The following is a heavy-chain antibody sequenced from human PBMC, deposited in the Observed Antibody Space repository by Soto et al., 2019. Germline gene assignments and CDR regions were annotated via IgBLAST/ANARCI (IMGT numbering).Heavy chain of an antibody. Sequence: SVKVSCKASGGTFSSYAISWVRQAPGQGLEWMGGIIPIFGTANYAQKFQGRVTITADESTSTAYMELSSLRSEDTAVYYCARALRWPDAFDIWGQGTMVTVSS. CDR1: GGTFSSYA. J-gene: IGHJ3*02. D-gene: IGHD4-17*01. CDR2: IIPIFGTA. CDR3: ARALRWPDAFDI. V-gene: IGHV1-69*13.